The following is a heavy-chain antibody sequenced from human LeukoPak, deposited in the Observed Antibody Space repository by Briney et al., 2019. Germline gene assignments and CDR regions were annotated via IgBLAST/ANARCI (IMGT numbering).Heavy chain of an antibody. J-gene: IGHJ6*02. CDR3: ARDSGGDYDVNYYYYGMDV. Sequence: ASVKVSCKASGYTFTSYGISWVRQAPGQGLEWMGWISAYNGNTNYAQKLQGRVTMTTDTSTSTAYMELRSLRSDDTAVYYCARDSGGDYDVNYYYYGMDVWGQGTTVTVSS. D-gene: IGHD4-17*01. CDR2: ISAYNGNT. CDR1: GYTFTSYG. V-gene: IGHV1-18*01.